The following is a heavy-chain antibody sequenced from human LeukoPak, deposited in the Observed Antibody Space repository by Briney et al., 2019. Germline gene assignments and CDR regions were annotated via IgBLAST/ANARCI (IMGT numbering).Heavy chain of an antibody. Sequence: PGRSLRLSCAASGFTFDDYAMLWLRQAPGKGLEWVSGISWNSGSIGYADSVKGRFTISRDNAKNSLYLQMNSLRAEDTALYYCAKAMGVITIFGVVSGYFDYWGQGTLVTVSS. D-gene: IGHD3-3*01. V-gene: IGHV3-9*01. J-gene: IGHJ4*02. CDR3: AKAMGVITIFGVVSGYFDY. CDR2: ISWNSGSI. CDR1: GFTFDDYA.